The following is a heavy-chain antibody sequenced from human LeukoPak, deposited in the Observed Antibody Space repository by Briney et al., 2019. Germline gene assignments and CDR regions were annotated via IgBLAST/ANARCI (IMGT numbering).Heavy chain of an antibody. D-gene: IGHD6-13*01. CDR1: GYTFTGYY. J-gene: IGHJ4*02. V-gene: IGHV1-2*02. CDR2: INPNSGGT. Sequence: ASVKVSCKASGYTFTGYYMYWVRQAPGQGLEWMGWINPNSGGTNYAQKFQGRVTMTRDTSISTAYMELSRLRSDDTAVYYCARVGIAAGTFSFDYWGQGTLVTVSS. CDR3: ARVGIAAGTFSFDY.